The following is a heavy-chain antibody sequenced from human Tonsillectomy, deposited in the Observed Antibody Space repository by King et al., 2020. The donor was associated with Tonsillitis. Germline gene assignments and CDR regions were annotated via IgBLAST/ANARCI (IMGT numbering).Heavy chain of an antibody. CDR1: GFTVSSNY. D-gene: IGHD2/OR15-2a*01. CDR2: IYSGGST. CDR3: AGTYYGQSYYFSGMDA. V-gene: IGHV3-53*01. Sequence: VQLVESGGGLIQPGGSLRLSCAASGFTVSSNYMSWVRQAPGKGLEWVSVIYSGGSTYYADSVKGRFTISRDNSKNTLYLQMNSLRAEDTALYYCAGTYYGQSYYFSGMDAGGRGTTFTVSS. J-gene: IGHJ6*02.